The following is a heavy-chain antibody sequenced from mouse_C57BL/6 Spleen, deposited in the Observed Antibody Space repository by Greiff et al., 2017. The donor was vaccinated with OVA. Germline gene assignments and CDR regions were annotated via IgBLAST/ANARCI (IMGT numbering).Heavy chain of an antibody. CDR2: ISYDGSN. J-gene: IGHJ4*01. V-gene: IGHV3-6*01. D-gene: IGHD2-5*01. CDR1: GYSITSGYY. Sequence: ESGPGLVKPSQSLSLTCSVTGYSITSGYYWNWIRQFPGNKLEWMGYISYDGSNNYNPSLKNRISITRDTSKNQFFLKLNSVTTEDTATYYCARSNYVNYAMDYWGQGTSVTVSS. CDR3: ARSNYVNYAMDY.